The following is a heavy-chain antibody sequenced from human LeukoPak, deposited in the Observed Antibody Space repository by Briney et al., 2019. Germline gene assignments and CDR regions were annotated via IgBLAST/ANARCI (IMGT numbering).Heavy chain of an antibody. Sequence: GGSLRLSCSASGFTFSRFAMSWVRQLPGKGLEWVSSISGSGHKTYYADSVKGRFSVSRDNSKNILYLQMDSLRADDSALYYCAKDANYYDSSGYLIPFDYWGQGTLVTVSS. CDR2: ISGSGHKT. CDR1: GFTFSRFA. V-gene: IGHV3-23*01. J-gene: IGHJ4*02. CDR3: AKDANYYDSSGYLIPFDY. D-gene: IGHD3-22*01.